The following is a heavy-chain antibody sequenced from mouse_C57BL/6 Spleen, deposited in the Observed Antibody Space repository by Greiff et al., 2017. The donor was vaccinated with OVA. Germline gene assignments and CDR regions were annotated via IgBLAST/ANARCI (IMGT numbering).Heavy chain of an antibody. CDR1: GYTFTDYY. Sequence: EVQLQQSGPVLVKPGASVKMSCKASGYTFTDYYMNWVKQSHGKSLEWIGVINPYNGGTSYNQKFKGKATLTVDKSSSTAYMELNSLTSEDSAVYYCARWGLLRLFDYWGQGTTLTVSS. V-gene: IGHV1-19*01. D-gene: IGHD2-3*01. CDR2: INPYNGGT. J-gene: IGHJ2*01. CDR3: ARWGLLRLFDY.